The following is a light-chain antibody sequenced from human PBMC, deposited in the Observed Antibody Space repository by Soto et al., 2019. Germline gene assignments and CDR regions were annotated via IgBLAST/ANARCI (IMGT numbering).Light chain of an antibody. V-gene: IGKV3-11*01. CDR2: DAS. CDR3: QLFGSSRP. Sequence: EIVLTQSPATLSLSPGERATLSCRASQSVSSSLAWHQQKPGQAPRLLIYDASNRATGIPARFSGSGSGTDFTLTINRLEPEDFAVYYCQLFGSSRPFGQGTKVDIK. CDR1: QSVSSS. J-gene: IGKJ1*01.